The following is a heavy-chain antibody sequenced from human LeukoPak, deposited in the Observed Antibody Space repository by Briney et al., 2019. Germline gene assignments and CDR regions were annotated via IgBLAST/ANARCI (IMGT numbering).Heavy chain of an antibody. Sequence: SVKVSCKASGGTFSSYAISWVRQATGQGLEWMGGIIPIFGTANYAQKFQGRVTITTDESTSTAYMELSSLRSEDTAVYYCAVVVVVPAATYAFDIWGQGTMVTVSS. V-gene: IGHV1-69*05. CDR2: IIPIFGTA. CDR1: GGTFSSYA. D-gene: IGHD2-2*01. CDR3: AVVVVVPAATYAFDI. J-gene: IGHJ3*02.